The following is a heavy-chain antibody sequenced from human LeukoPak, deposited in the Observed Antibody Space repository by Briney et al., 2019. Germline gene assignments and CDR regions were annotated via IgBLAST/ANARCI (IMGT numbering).Heavy chain of an antibody. V-gene: IGHV1-18*01. J-gene: IGHJ4*02. CDR2: ISPYNGRT. Sequence: ASVKVSCKASGLSLTHDGINWVRQAPGKGLEWMAWISPYNGRTLYSAKLQGRVTLTRDTTTDTAYMELTSLKSDDTAVYYCARDLSKLDYWGQGTLVSVSS. CDR1: GLSLTHDG. CDR3: ARDLSKLDY. D-gene: IGHD2-2*01.